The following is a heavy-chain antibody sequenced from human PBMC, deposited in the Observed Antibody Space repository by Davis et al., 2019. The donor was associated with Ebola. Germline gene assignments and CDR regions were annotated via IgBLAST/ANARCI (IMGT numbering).Heavy chain of an antibody. Sequence: GESLKISCAASGFTFSSYSMNWVRQAPGKGLEWVSYISSSSSTIYYADSVKGRFTISRDNAKNSLYLQMNSLRDEDTAVYYCARASGTVTTKGRENYYYGMDVWGQGTTVTVSS. V-gene: IGHV3-48*02. CDR2: ISSSSSTI. J-gene: IGHJ6*02. CDR3: ARASGTVTTKGRENYYYGMDV. D-gene: IGHD4-17*01. CDR1: GFTFSSYS.